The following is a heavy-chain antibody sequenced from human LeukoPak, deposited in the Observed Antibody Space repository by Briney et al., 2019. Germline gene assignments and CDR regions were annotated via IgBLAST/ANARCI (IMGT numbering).Heavy chain of an antibody. D-gene: IGHD4-11*01. J-gene: IGHJ4*02. V-gene: IGHV4-39*07. CDR1: GGSISSNSYY. Sequence: SETLSLTCAVSGGSISSNSYYWGWIRQPPGKGLEWIGSIYHSGSTYYNPSLKSRVTISVDTSKNQFSLKLSSVTAADTAVYYCATLYSIVDYWGQGTLVTVSS. CDR2: IYHSGST. CDR3: ATLYSIVDY.